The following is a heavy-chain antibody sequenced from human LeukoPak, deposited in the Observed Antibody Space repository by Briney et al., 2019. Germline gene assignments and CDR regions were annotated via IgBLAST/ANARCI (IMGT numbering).Heavy chain of an antibody. Sequence: PSETLSLTCTVSGGSISSYYWSWIRQPPGKGLEWIGYIYYSGSTNYNPSLKSRVTISVDTSKNQFSLKLTSVTAADTAVYYCARDVYSGSYYRGYFDFWGQGTLVTVSS. CDR2: IYYSGST. CDR3: ARDVYSGSYYRGYFDF. J-gene: IGHJ4*02. CDR1: GGSISSYY. V-gene: IGHV4-59*01. D-gene: IGHD3-10*01.